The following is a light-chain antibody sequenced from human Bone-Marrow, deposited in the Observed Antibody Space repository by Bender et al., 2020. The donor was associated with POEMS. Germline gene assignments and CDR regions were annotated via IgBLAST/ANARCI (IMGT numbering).Light chain of an antibody. CDR1: DLGDKY. J-gene: IGLJ2*01. V-gene: IGLV3-1*01. CDR2: QDT. Sequence: SFEVTQPPSVSVSPGKTASITCSGDDLGDKYVAWYQQKQGQSPVLVIYQDTKRPSGIPERFSGSNSGNTATLTISGTQAMDEADYYCQAWDTYSVIFGGGTKLTVL. CDR3: QAWDTYSVI.